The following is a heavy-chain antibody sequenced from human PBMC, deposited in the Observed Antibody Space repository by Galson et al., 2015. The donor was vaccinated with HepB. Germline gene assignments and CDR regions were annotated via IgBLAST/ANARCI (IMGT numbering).Heavy chain of an antibody. D-gene: IGHD6-13*01. Sequence: SLRLSCAASGFTFSSYGMHWVRQAPGKGLEWVAVISYDGSNKYYADSVKGRFTISRDNSKNTPYLQMNSLRAEDTAVYYCAKDRRHSTPPGYFDYWGQGTLVTVSS. CDR2: ISYDGSNK. CDR1: GFTFSSYG. V-gene: IGHV3-30*18. CDR3: AKDRRHSTPPGYFDY. J-gene: IGHJ4*02.